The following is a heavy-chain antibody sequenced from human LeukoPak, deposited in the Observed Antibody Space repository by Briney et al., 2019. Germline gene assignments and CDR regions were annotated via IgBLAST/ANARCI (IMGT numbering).Heavy chain of an antibody. J-gene: IGHJ4*02. V-gene: IGHV3-7*03. CDR1: GFTFSGYW. Sequence: AGGSLRLSCAASGFTFSGYWMSWVRQAPGKGLEWVANIKQNGSETFYADSVRGRFTISRDNAKNSQYLQMNSLRVEDTAVYYCARDLAYFDYWGQGTLVTVSS. CDR2: IKQNGSET. CDR3: ARDLAYFDY.